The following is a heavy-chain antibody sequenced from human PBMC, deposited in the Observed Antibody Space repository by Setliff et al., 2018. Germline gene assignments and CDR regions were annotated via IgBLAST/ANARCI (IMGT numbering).Heavy chain of an antibody. CDR3: VREGVDTRSSTDYRYYMDV. J-gene: IGHJ6*03. Sequence: ASVKVSCKAPGYTLSKYYMHWVRQAPGQGPEWMGIINPSGGLTKYAQKFQGRVTIITDESTTTAYMELSSLGSEDTAVYYCVREGVDTRSSTDYRYYMDVWGKGTTVTVSS. D-gene: IGHD5-18*01. CDR1: GYTLSKYY. V-gene: IGHV1-46*01. CDR2: INPSGGLT.